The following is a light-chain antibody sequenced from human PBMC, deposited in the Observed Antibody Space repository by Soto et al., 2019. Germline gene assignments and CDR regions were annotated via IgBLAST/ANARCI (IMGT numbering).Light chain of an antibody. CDR1: SSDVGGYDY. J-gene: IGLJ2*01. V-gene: IGLV2-14*01. CDR3: CSYAGTHTFVI. CDR2: EVI. Sequence: QSALTQPASVSGSPGQSITISCTGTSSDVGGYDYVSWYQQRPGKAPKLMIYEVINRPSGVSNRFSGSKSGNTASLTISGLQAEDEAEYYCCSYAGTHTFVIFGAGTKVTVL.